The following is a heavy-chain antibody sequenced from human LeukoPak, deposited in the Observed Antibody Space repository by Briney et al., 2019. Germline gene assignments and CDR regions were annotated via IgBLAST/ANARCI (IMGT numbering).Heavy chain of an antibody. CDR2: IYYSGST. V-gene: IGHV4-59*08. CDR3: TRNSIAAAAHY. Sequence: SETLSLTCTVSGGSISSYYWSWIRQPPGKGLEWIGYIYYSGSTNYNPSLKSRVTISVDTSKNQFSLKLTSVTAADTAVYYCTRNSIAAAAHYWGPGTLVTVSS. CDR1: GGSISSYY. D-gene: IGHD6-13*01. J-gene: IGHJ4*02.